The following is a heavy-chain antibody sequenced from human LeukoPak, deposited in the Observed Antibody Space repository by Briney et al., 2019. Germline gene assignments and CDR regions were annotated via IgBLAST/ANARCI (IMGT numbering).Heavy chain of an antibody. CDR3: AKDPGGVGAPFDY. D-gene: IGHD1-26*01. V-gene: IGHV3-23*01. Sequence: GGSLRLSCTASGFTFGDYAMSWFRQAPGKGLEWVSAISGSGGSTYYADSVKGRFTISRDNSKNTLYLQMNSLRAEDTAVYYCAKDPGGVGAPFDYWGQGTLVAVSS. J-gene: IGHJ4*02. CDR1: GFTFGDYA. CDR2: ISGSGGST.